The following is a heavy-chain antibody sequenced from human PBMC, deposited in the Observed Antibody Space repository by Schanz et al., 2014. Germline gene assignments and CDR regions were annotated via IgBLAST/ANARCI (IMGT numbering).Heavy chain of an antibody. J-gene: IGHJ4*02. V-gene: IGHV3-23*01. D-gene: IGHD3-10*01. Sequence: EVQLLESGGGLVQPGGSLRLSCAASGFTFSSYAMSWVRQAPGRGLEWVSYIGNGGVTIYYADSVKGRFTISRDNSNKTVDLQMNSLRAEDTALYYCVRDELLWFGEVLSLDYWGQGALVTVSS. CDR2: IGNGGVTI. CDR1: GFTFSSYA. CDR3: VRDELLWFGEVLSLDY.